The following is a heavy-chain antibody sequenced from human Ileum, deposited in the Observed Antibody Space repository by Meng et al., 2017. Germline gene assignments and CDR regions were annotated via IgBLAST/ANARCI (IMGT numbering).Heavy chain of an antibody. CDR2: INHSGST. CDR3: ARGGHDSSGYYSFDY. V-gene: IGHV4-34*01. J-gene: IGHJ4*02. CDR1: GGFFSGYY. D-gene: IGHD3-22*01. Sequence: HEGGRGLLKPSATSSLTCGVYGGFFSGYYWSWIRQPPGKGLEWIGEINHSGSTNYNPSLKSRVTISVDTSKNQFSLKLSSVTAADTAVYYCARGGHDSSGYYSFDYWGQGTLVTVSS.